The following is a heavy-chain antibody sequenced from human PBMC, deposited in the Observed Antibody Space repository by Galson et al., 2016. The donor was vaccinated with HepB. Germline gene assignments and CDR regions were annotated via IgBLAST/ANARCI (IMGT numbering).Heavy chain of an antibody. CDR2: INPTGSST. Sequence: SVKVSCKASGYTFTNYYMHWVRQAPRQGLQWMGIINPTGSSTSYAQKFQGRVTMTSDTSTSTVYMELTSLTPDDTAVYYCSRGMVEGGNGEFGSWGQGTLVTVSS. V-gene: IGHV1-46*01. J-gene: IGHJ4*02. CDR3: SRGMVEGGNGEFGS. CDR1: GYTFTNYY. D-gene: IGHD1-26*01.